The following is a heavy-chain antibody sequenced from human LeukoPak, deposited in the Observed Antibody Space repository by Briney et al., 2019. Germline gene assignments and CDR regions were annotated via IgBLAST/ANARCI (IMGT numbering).Heavy chain of an antibody. V-gene: IGHV3-7*01. CDR3: ARADRATMSSAYY. D-gene: IGHD5-12*01. CDR2: IKQDGSEK. J-gene: IGHJ4*02. Sequence: GGSPRLSCAASGFTFSSYWMSWVRQAPGKGLEWVANIKQDGSEKYYVDSVKGRFTISRDNAKNSLYLQMNSLRAEDTAVYYCARADRATMSSAYYWGQGTLVTVSS. CDR1: GFTFSSYW.